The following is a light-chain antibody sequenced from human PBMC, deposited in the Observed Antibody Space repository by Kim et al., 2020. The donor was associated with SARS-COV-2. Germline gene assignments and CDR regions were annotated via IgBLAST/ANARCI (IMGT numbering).Light chain of an antibody. V-gene: IGLV3-21*04. CDR1: NIGSKS. Sequence: SYELTQPPSVSVAPGKTARITCGGNNIGSKSVHWYQQKPGQAPVLVIYYDSDRPSGIPERFSGSNSGNTATLTISRVEDGDEADYYCQVWDSSSDHPYV. CDR3: QVWDSSSDHPYV. J-gene: IGLJ1*01. CDR2: YDS.